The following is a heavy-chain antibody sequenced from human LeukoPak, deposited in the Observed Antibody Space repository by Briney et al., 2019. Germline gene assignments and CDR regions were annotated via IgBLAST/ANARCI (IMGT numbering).Heavy chain of an antibody. CDR3: GREVHDYDSSGYYYLKKTDF. D-gene: IGHD3-22*01. CDR1: GFTFSSYG. V-gene: IGHV3-33*01. Sequence: PGRSLRLSCAASGFTFSSYGMHWVRQAPGKGLEWVAVIWYDGSNKYYADSVKGRFTISRDNSKNTLYLQMNSLRADDTAVYYCGREVHDYDSSGYYYLKKTDFWGQGTLVTVSS. J-gene: IGHJ4*02. CDR2: IWYDGSNK.